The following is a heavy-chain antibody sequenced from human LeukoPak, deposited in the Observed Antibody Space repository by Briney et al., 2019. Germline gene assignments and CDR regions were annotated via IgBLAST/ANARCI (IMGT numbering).Heavy chain of an antibody. CDR2: ISAYNGNT. D-gene: IGHD5-24*01. Sequence: ASVKVSCKASGYTFTSYDISWVRQAPGQGLEWMGWISAYNGNTNYAQKLQGRVTMTTDTSTSTAYMELRSLRSDDTAVYYCARNRDGYNYALNAFDIWGQGTMVTVSS. CDR1: GYTFTSYD. CDR3: ARNRDGYNYALNAFDI. J-gene: IGHJ3*02. V-gene: IGHV1-18*01.